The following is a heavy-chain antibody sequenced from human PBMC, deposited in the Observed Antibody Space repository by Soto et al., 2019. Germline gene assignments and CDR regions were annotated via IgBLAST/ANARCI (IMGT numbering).Heavy chain of an antibody. CDR3: ARERHWNYGLIDY. D-gene: IGHD1-7*01. CDR2: INHSGST. V-gene: IGHV4-34*01. J-gene: IGHJ4*02. Sequence: PSETLSLTCAVYGGSFSGYYWSWIRQPPGKGLEWIGEINHSGSTNYNPSPKSRVTISVDTSKNQFSLKLSSVTAADTAVYYCARERHWNYGLIDYWGQGTLVTVSS. CDR1: GGSFSGYY.